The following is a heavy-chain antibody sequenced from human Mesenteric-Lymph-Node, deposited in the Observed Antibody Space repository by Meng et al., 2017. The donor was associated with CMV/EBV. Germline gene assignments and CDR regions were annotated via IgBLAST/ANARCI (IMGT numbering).Heavy chain of an antibody. CDR3: TRDPRRDGYKNFDY. D-gene: IGHD5-24*01. Sequence: GGSLRLSCAVSGFTVSSNYINWVRQAPGKGLEWVSVIYSAGSTYFADSVKGRFTISRDNSKNTLYLQMNSLRAEDTAVYYCTRDPRRDGYKNFDYWGQGTLVTVSS. CDR2: IYSAGST. J-gene: IGHJ4*02. CDR1: GFTVSSNY. V-gene: IGHV3-66*02.